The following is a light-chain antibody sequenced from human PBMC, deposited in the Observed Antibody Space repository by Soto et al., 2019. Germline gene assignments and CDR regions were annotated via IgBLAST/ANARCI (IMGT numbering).Light chain of an antibody. J-gene: IGLJ1*01. CDR2: DVS. Sequence: QSVLTQPASVSWSPGQSITISCTGTSSDVGAYNYVAWYQQHPGKAPQLMIYDVSSRPSGISYRFSGSKSDNTASLTISGLQAEDEADYYCNSFTXSNTRVFGTGTKVTVL. V-gene: IGLV2-14*03. CDR3: NSFTXSNTRV. CDR1: SSDVGAYNY.